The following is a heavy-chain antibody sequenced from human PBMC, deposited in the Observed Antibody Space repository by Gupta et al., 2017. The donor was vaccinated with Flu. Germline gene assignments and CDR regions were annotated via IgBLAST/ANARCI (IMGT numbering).Heavy chain of an antibody. J-gene: IGHJ4*02. V-gene: IGHV3-33*01. D-gene: IGHD3-10*01. CDR2: IWNDGSNI. Sequence: QVQLVESGGGVVQPGRSLRLSCVGSGFTFSTSGMHWVRQAPGKGLEWVAIIWNDGSNIHYAESVKGRFTISRDNSKNKLYLQMNSLRVEDTAMYYCARDRGDCRGVRCLSDYFDFWGPGTLVTGSS. CDR1: GFTFSTSG. CDR3: ARDRGDCRGVRCLSDYFDF.